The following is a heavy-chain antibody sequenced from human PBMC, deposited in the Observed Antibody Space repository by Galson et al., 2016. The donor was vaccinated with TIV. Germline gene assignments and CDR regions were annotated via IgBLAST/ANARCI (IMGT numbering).Heavy chain of an antibody. D-gene: IGHD1-1*01. Sequence: SLRLSCAASGFTFGHYAVNWFRQAPGKGLEWVGFITSKTYGATTEYAASVKGRFTISRDDSRNIAYLQMNSLKTEDTAVYYCTRTAMGSTRNAFDIWGHGTVVTVSS. V-gene: IGHV3-49*03. J-gene: IGHJ3*02. CDR1: GFTFGHYA. CDR2: ITSKTYGATT. CDR3: TRTAMGSTRNAFDI.